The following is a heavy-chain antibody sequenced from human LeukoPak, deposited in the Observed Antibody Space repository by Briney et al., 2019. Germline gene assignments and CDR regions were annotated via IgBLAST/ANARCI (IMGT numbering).Heavy chain of an antibody. V-gene: IGHV4-61*02. CDR3: ARDLRRSWSTYFDY. J-gene: IGHJ4*02. CDR1: GGSISSGSYY. Sequence: SETLSLTCTVSGGSISSGSYYWGWIRQPAGKGLEWIGRIYTSGSTNYNPSLKSRVTISVDTSKNQFSLKLSSVTDAATAVYYCARDLRRSWSTYFDYWGQGTLVSVSS. D-gene: IGHD6-13*01. CDR2: IYTSGST.